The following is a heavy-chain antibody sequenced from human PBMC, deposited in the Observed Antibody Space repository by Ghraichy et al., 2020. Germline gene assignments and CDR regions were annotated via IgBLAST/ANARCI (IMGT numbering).Heavy chain of an antibody. D-gene: IGHD5-18*01. CDR3: ARQGRYSYAPVDY. CDR2: ISSSSSYI. CDR1: GFTFSSYS. Sequence: GGSLRLSCAASGFTFSSYSMNWVRQAPGKGLEWVSSISSSSSYIYYADSVKGRFTISRDNAKNSLYLQMNSLRAEDTAVYYCARQGRYSYAPVDYWGQGTLVTVSS. J-gene: IGHJ4*02. V-gene: IGHV3-21*01.